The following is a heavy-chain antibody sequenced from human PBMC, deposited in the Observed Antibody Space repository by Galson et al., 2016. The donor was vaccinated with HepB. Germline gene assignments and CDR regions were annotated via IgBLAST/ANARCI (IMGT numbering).Heavy chain of an antibody. V-gene: IGHV3-7*03. CDR1: GFTFSSFR. Sequence: SLRLSCAASGFTFSSFRMNWVRQAPGKGLEWVANIKQDGSEKYYVDSVKGRFTISRDNAKKTVSLQMNSLSAEDTAVYYCAKNLSPGALRFLADFWGRGTLVSVSS. CDR2: IKQDGSEK. J-gene: IGHJ4*02. CDR3: AKNLSPGALRFLADF. D-gene: IGHD3-3*01.